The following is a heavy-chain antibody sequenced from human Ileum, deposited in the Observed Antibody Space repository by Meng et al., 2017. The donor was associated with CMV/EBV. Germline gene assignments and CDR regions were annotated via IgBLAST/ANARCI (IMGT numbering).Heavy chain of an antibody. CDR2: ISGSGGST. CDR3: AKGVGPHDY. CDR1: GVSYSSWD. V-gene: IGHV3-23*01. Sequence: LRSSCAGAGVSYSSWDMSWGRQAPGKGLEWVSAISGSGGSTYYADSVKGRFTISRDNSKNTLYLQMNSLRAEDTAVYYCAKGVGPHDYWGQGTLVTVSS. J-gene: IGHJ4*02. D-gene: IGHD3-16*01.